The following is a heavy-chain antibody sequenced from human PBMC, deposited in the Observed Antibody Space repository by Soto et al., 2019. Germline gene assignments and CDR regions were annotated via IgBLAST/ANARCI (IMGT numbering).Heavy chain of an antibody. J-gene: IGHJ4*02. CDR2: INPHGSEK. CDR3: SRSLDS. V-gene: IGHV3-7*01. Sequence: GRSLRRSCVASGFTLNSIWMDWVRQAPGKGLEWVANINPHGSEKHYVDSVKGRFTISRDNAKNSLYLQMSSLAAEDSALYYCSRSLDSWGQGTRVTVSS. CDR1: GFTLNSIW.